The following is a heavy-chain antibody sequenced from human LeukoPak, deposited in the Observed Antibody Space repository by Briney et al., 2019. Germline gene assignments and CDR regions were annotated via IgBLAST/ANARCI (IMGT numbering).Heavy chain of an antibody. CDR3: TRDPRYSNNRDIDDY. CDR1: GFIFGDYG. Sequence: GGSLRLSCTGSGFIFGDYGMSWVRQAPGKGLEWVGFIRSQGYGGTTEYAASAKGRFSISRDDSKSIVYLQMNSLKTDDTAVYYCTRDPRYSNNRDIDDYWGQGTLVTVSS. D-gene: IGHD1-26*01. V-gene: IGHV3-49*04. J-gene: IGHJ4*02. CDR2: IRSQGYGGTT.